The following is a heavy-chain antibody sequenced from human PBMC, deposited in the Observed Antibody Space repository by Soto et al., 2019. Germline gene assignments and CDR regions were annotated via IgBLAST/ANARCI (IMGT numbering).Heavy chain of an antibody. D-gene: IGHD6-13*01. V-gene: IGHV1-69*13. CDR2: IIPIFGTA. Sequence: SVKVSCKVSGGTFSTYVLSWVRQAPGQGLEWMGGIIPIFGTANYAQEFQGRVTITADESTDTAYMELSSLKSEDTAVYYCARGIAAAGTSDYWGQGTLVTVSS. CDR3: ARGIAAAGTSDY. CDR1: GGTFSTYV. J-gene: IGHJ4*02.